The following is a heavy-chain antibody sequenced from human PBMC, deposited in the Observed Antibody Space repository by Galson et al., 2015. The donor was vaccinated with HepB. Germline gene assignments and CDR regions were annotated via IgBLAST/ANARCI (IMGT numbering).Heavy chain of an antibody. J-gene: IGHJ6*03. D-gene: IGHD2-2*02. CDR3: ARRTYCSSTSCYRGPGSYYYMDV. Sequence: SVKVSCKASGYTFTSYGISWVRQAPGQGLEWMGWISAYNGNTNYAQKLQGRVTMTTDTSTSTAYMELRSLRSDDTAVYYCARRTYCSSTSCYRGPGSYYYMDVWGKGTTVTVSS. CDR2: ISAYNGNT. CDR1: GYTFTSYG. V-gene: IGHV1-18*01.